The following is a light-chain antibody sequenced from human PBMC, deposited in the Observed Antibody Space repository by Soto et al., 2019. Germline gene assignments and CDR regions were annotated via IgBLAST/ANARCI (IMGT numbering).Light chain of an antibody. Sequence: EIVLTQSPGTLSLSPGERATLSCRASQSVSSNFLAWYQQKPGQAPRVLIYGASTRATGIPDRFSGSGSGTDFALTISRLEPEDFAVYYCHQYGGSPPYTFGQGTKVEIK. J-gene: IGKJ1*01. CDR2: GAS. V-gene: IGKV3-20*01. CDR1: QSVSSNF. CDR3: HQYGGSPPYT.